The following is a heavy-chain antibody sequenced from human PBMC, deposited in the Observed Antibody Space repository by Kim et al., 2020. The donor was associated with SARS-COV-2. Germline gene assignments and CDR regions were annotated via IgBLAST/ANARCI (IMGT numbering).Heavy chain of an antibody. J-gene: IGHJ6*02. V-gene: IGHV3-30*18. CDR2: ISYDGSNK. CDR3: AKDLLYYDILTGYSPGFSGSFTYYYGMDV. Sequence: GGSLRLSCAASGFTFSSYGMHWVRQAPGKGLEWVAVISYDGSNKYYADSVKGRFTISRDNSKNTLYLQMNSLRAEDTAVYYCAKDLLYYDILTGYSPGFSGSFTYYYGMDVWGQGTTVTVSS. D-gene: IGHD3-9*01. CDR1: GFTFSSYG.